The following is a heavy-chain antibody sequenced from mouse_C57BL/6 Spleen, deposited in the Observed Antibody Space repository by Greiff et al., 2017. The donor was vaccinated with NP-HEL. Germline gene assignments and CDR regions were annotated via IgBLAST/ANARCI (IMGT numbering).Heavy chain of an antibody. CDR1: GFTFSDYG. D-gene: IGHD2-2*01. CDR2: ISSGSSTI. J-gene: IGHJ4*01. CDR3: ARMVTGAMDD. Sequence: EVHLVESGGGLVKPGGSLKLSCAASGFTFSDYGMHWVRQAPEKGLEWVAYISSGSSTIYYADTVKGRFTISRDNAKNTLFLQMTSLRSEDTAMYYCARMVTGAMDDWGQGTSVTVSS. V-gene: IGHV5-17*01.